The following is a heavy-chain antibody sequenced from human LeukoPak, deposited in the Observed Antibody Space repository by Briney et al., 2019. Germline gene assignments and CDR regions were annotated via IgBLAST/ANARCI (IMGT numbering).Heavy chain of an antibody. D-gene: IGHD6-13*01. J-gene: IGHJ4*02. V-gene: IGHV1-46*01. CDR2: INPTGGST. CDR1: GYTFSRFY. CDR3: ARPTTSSWYGPIDF. Sequence: ASVKVSCKTSGYTFSRFYIHWVRQAPGQGLEWMGVINPTGGSTSYAQKFQGRVTVTSDTSTSTVYMQLSSLRSDDTAVYYCARPTTSSWYGPIDFWGQGTLVTVSS.